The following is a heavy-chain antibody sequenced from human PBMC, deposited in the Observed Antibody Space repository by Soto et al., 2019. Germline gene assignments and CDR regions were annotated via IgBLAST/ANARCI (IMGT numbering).Heavy chain of an antibody. V-gene: IGHV3-21*01. J-gene: IGHJ5*02. CDR1: GFTFSSYS. CDR2: ISSSSSYI. CDR3: ARGAAWAGTAREWFDP. Sequence: EVQLVESGGGLVKPGGSLRLSCAASGFTFSSYSMNWVRQAPGKGLEWVSSISSSSSYIYYADSVKGRFTISRDNAKNSLYLQMNSLRAEATAVYYCARGAAWAGTAREWFDPWGQGTLVTVSS. D-gene: IGHD1-1*01.